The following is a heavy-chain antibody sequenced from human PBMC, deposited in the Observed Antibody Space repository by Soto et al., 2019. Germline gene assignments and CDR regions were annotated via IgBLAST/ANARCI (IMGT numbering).Heavy chain of an antibody. Sequence: ASVKVSCKASGFTFTSFYMHWVRQAPGQGPEWMGIMHPYGGSTGYAQKFQGRVTLTRDTSTRTDYMELSSLRSDDTAVYYCAILYYCDSGDYYSNYQYYGMDVWGQGTTVTVSS. CDR3: AILYYCDSGDYYSNYQYYGMDV. CDR1: GFTFTSFY. CDR2: MHPYGGST. D-gene: IGHD3-22*01. V-gene: IGHV1-46*01. J-gene: IGHJ6*02.